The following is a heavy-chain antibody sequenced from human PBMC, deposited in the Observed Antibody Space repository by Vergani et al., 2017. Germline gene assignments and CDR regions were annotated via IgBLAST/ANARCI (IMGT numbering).Heavy chain of an antibody. CDR2: INPSGGST. V-gene: IGHV1-46*01. J-gene: IGHJ4*02. CDR1: GYTFTSYY. Sequence: QVQLVQSGAEVKKPGASVKVSCKASGYTFTSYYMHWVRQAPGQGLEWMGIINPSGGSTSYAQKFQGRVTMTRDTSTSTVYMELSSLRSEDTAVYYCATVAAAGAWGGDWGEGTLVTVSS. D-gene: IGHD6-13*01. CDR3: ATVAAAGAWGGD.